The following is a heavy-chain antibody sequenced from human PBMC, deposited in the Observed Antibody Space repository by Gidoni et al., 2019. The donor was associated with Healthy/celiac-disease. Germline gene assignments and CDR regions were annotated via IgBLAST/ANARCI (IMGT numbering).Heavy chain of an antibody. CDR2: ISGSGGST. V-gene: IGHV3-23*01. D-gene: IGHD3-22*01. Sequence: EVQLLESGGGLVQPGGSLRLSCAASGFTFSSYAMRWVRQAPGTGLEWVSAISGSGGSTYYADSVKGRFTISRDNSKNTLYLQMNSLRAEDTAVYYCAKLRSNVITTTIDYWGQGTLVTVSS. CDR1: GFTFSSYA. CDR3: AKLRSNVITTTIDY. J-gene: IGHJ4*02.